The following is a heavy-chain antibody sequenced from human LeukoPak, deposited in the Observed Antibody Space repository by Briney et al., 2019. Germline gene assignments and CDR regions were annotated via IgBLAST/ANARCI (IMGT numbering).Heavy chain of an antibody. Sequence: SETLSLTCTVSGGSMSSYYWSWIRQPPGKGLEWIGYIYYSGSTNYNPSLKSRVTISVDTSKNQFSLKLSSVTAADTAVYYCARGKVDTAMVIVYWGQGTLVTVSS. CDR1: GGSMSSYY. CDR2: IYYSGST. J-gene: IGHJ4*02. V-gene: IGHV4-59*01. D-gene: IGHD5-18*01. CDR3: ARGKVDTAMVIVY.